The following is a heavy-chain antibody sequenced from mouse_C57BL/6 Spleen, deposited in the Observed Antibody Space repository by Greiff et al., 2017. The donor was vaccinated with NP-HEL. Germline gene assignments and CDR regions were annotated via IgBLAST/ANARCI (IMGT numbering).Heavy chain of an antibody. Sequence: VQLPPSCPVLVPPSPSLSLTFSVTGYSITSGYYWNWIRQFPGNKLEWMGYISYDGSTPSNPSLKNRISITRDTSKNQFFLKLNSVTTEDTATYYCANLGYGNLDYWGQGTTLTVSS. J-gene: IGHJ2*01. D-gene: IGHD2-1*01. CDR1: GYSITSGYY. V-gene: IGHV3-6*01. CDR3: ANLGYGNLDY. CDR2: ISYDGST.